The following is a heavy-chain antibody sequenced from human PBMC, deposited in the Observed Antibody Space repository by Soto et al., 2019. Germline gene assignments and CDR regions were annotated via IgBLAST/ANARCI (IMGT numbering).Heavy chain of an antibody. CDR1: GYTFTGYY. CDR2: INPNSGGT. D-gene: IGHD6-13*01. V-gene: IGHV1-2*04. Sequence: ASVKVSCKASGYTFTGYYMHWVRQAPGQGLEWMGWINPNSGGTNYAQKFQGWVTMTRDTSISTAYMELSRLRSDDTAVYYCARDKSQYSSSWYGYYYYYGMDVWGKGTTVTVSS. J-gene: IGHJ6*04. CDR3: ARDKSQYSSSWYGYYYYYGMDV.